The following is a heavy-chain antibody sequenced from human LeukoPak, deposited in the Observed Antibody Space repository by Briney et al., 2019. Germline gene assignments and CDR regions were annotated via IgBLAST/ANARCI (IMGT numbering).Heavy chain of an antibody. J-gene: IGHJ4*02. Sequence: GGSLRLSCAASGFTFSNYWMTWVRQAPGQGLEWVAKIKQDGSEKYYVDSVKGRFTISRDNAKNSLYLQMNSLGAEDTGVYYCARRGTSSSWAHFDYWGQGTLVTVSS. CDR2: IKQDGSEK. CDR1: GFTFSNYW. D-gene: IGHD6-13*01. V-gene: IGHV3-7*05. CDR3: ARRGTSSSWAHFDY.